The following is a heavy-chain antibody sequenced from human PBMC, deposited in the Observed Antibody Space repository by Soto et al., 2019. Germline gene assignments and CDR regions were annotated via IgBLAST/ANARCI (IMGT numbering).Heavy chain of an antibody. D-gene: IGHD2-2*01. Sequence: SETLSLTCTVSGGSISSYYWSWIRQPPGKGLEWIGYIYYSGSTNYNPSLKSRVTISVDTSKNQFSLKLSSVTAADTAVYYCARDQVPAANDNWFDPWGQGTLVTVSS. CDR3: ARDQVPAANDNWFDP. J-gene: IGHJ5*02. V-gene: IGHV4-59*01. CDR1: GGSISSYY. CDR2: IYYSGST.